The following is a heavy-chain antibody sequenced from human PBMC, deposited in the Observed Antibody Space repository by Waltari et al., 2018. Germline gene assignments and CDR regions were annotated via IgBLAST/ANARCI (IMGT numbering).Heavy chain of an antibody. Sequence: QEQLVQSGAEVKKPGASVKVSCKASGYTFTGYYIHWIRQAPGQGLEWMGWINPDSGATSYAQKFQGRITMTRDTSISTAFIELKRLTSDDMAVYYCAKDKAVYTSGTGGSWGQGTLVTVSS. J-gene: IGHJ5*02. D-gene: IGHD1-1*01. CDR1: GYTFTGYY. CDR2: INPDSGAT. V-gene: IGHV1-2*02. CDR3: AKDKAVYTSGTGGS.